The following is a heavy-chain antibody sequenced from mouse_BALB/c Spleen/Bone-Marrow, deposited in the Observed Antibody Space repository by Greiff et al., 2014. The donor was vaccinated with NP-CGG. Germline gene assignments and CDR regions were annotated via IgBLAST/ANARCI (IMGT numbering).Heavy chain of an antibody. J-gene: IGHJ4*01. Sequence: VKLQESGADLVRPGTSVKVSCKASGYAFTNYLIEWVKQRPGQGLEWIGVINPGSGATNYNEKFKGKATLTADKSSSTAYMQLSSLTSDDSAVDFCARKLGPSYAMDYWGQGTSVTVSS. CDR2: INPGSGAT. CDR1: GYAFTNYL. CDR3: ARKLGPSYAMDY. D-gene: IGHD4-1*01. V-gene: IGHV1-54*01.